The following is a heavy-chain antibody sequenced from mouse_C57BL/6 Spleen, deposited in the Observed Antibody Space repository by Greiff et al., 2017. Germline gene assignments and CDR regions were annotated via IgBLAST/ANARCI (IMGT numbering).Heavy chain of an antibody. Sequence: QVQLQQSGAELVRPGTSVQVSCKASGYAFTNYLIEWVQQRPGQGLEWIGVFNPGSGGTNYNEKFKGKATLPAYKSSSTAYMQLSCLASEDSAVYFCANDSIWAWCAYWGQGTLVTVSA. CDR3: ANDSIWAWCAY. D-gene: IGHD4-1*01. CDR1: GYAFTNYL. V-gene: IGHV1-54*01. J-gene: IGHJ3*01. CDR2: FNPGSGGT.